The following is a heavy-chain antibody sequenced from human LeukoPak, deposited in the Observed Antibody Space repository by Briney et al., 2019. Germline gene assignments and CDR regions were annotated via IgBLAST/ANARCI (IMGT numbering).Heavy chain of an antibody. V-gene: IGHV1-2*06. J-gene: IGHJ4*02. CDR2: INPNSGGT. Sequence: ASVKVSCKASGYTFTGYYMHWVRQAPGQGLEWMGRINPNSGGTNYAQKFQGRVTMTRDTSISTAYMELSRLRSDDAAVYYCAREGEQYYYDSSGYYLDYWGQGTLVTVSS. CDR1: GYTFTGYY. D-gene: IGHD3-22*01. CDR3: AREGEQYYYDSSGYYLDY.